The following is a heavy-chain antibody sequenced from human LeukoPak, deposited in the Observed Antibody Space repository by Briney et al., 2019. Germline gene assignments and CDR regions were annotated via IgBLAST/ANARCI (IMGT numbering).Heavy chain of an antibody. Sequence: AGSLRLSCAASGVTVSSYYMSWVRQAPGKGLEWVGAIFSSGGTTYAASLKGRFTISRDNSKNTMYLQMNSLRAEDTAVYYCATTGYSKGGFDYWGQGTLVTVPS. V-gene: IGHV3-53*01. D-gene: IGHD2-21*01. CDR2: IFSSGGT. J-gene: IGHJ4*02. CDR3: ATTGYSKGGFDY. CDR1: GVTVSSYY.